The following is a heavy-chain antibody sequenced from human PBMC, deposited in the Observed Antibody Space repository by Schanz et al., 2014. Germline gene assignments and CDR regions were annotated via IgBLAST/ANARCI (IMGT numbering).Heavy chain of an antibody. J-gene: IGHJ4*02. V-gene: IGHV3-30*19. CDR3: ARPIYDLWSGSFDY. CDR1: GFTFSTYG. CDR2: ISYDGNNQ. D-gene: IGHD3-3*01. Sequence: QVQLVESGGGVVQPGGSLRLSCAASGFTFSTYGMHWVRQAPGKGLEWVAFISYDGNNQYYADSVKGRFTISRDNSKNTLYLQMNSLRAEDTAVYYCARPIYDLWSGSFDYWGQGTLVTVSS.